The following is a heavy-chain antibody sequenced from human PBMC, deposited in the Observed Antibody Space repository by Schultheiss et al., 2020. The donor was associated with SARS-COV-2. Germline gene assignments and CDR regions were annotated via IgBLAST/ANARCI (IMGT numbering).Heavy chain of an antibody. J-gene: IGHJ4*02. CDR2: ISWNSGSI. V-gene: IGHV3-9*01. D-gene: IGHD6-13*01. Sequence: SLRLSFAASGFTFDDYAMHWVRQAPGKGLEWVSGISWNSGSIGYADSVKGRFTISRDNAKNSLYLQMNSLRAEDTALYYCAKVIAAAGTGFDYWGQGTLVTVSS. CDR1: GFTFDDYA. CDR3: AKVIAAAGTGFDY.